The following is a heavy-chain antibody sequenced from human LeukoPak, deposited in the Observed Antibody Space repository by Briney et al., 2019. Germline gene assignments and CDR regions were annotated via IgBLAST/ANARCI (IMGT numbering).Heavy chain of an antibody. J-gene: IGHJ4*02. Sequence: GGSLRLSCAASGFTFSSYGMHWVRQAPGKGLEWVGRTRNKANGYTTEYAASVKGRFTISRDDSKNSLYLQMNSLKTEDTAVYYCIRGYYYDYWGQGSLVTVSS. D-gene: IGHD2-15*01. CDR2: TRNKANGYTT. V-gene: IGHV3-72*01. CDR1: GFTFSSYG. CDR3: IRGYYYDY.